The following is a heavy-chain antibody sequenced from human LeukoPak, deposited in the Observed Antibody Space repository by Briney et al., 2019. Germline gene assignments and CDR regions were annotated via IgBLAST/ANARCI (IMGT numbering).Heavy chain of an antibody. CDR2: VNTVSSYI. D-gene: IGHD3-22*01. CDR3: ARLRRNSDRSDFFYYYDH. J-gene: IGHJ4*02. V-gene: IGHV3-21*01. Sequence: GESLKISFAASGFTFSDYSMNWVRQAPGKGLEWVASVNTVSSYIYYADSMRGRFTISRDNAKNSLFLQMNSLRAEDTAVYYCARLRRNSDRSDFFYYYDHWGQGTLVTVSS. CDR1: GFTFSDYS.